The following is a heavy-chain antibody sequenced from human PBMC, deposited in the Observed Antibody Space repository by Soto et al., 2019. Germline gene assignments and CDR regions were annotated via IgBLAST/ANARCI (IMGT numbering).Heavy chain of an antibody. CDR3: ARFYDILTGYYALDY. D-gene: IGHD3-9*01. V-gene: IGHV3-66*02. J-gene: IGHJ4*02. CDR2: IYSGGST. CDR1: GFTVSSNY. Sequence: GGSLRLSCAASGFTVSSNYMSWVRQATGKGLEWVSVIYSGGSTYYADSVKGRFTISRDNSKNTLYLQMNSLRAEDTAVYYCARFYDILTGYYALDYWGQGTLVTVSS.